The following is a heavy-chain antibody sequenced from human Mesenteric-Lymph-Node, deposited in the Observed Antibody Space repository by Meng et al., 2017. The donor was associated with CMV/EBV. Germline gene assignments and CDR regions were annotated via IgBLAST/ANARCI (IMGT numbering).Heavy chain of an antibody. CDR2: MNPNSANT. CDR3: ARGFSSTSGYYFDY. D-gene: IGHD2-2*01. CDR1: GYTFTSYD. Sequence: ASGYTFTSYDINWVRQATGQGLEWMGWMNPNSANTGYAQKFQGRVTMTRNTSISTAYMELSSLRSEDAAVYYCARGFSSTSGYYFDYWGQGILVTVSS. J-gene: IGHJ4*02. V-gene: IGHV1-8*01.